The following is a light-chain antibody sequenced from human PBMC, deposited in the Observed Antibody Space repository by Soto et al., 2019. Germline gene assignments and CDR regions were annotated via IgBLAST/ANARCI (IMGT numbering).Light chain of an antibody. CDR1: RSNIGSNY. Sequence: QSVLTQPPSASGTPGQRVTISCSGSRSNIGSNYVYWYQHLPGTAPKLVMYRNNQRPSGVPDRFSGSKSGTSASLAISGLQSEDEADYYCAAWDDSLNGVVFGGGTKLTVL. J-gene: IGLJ2*01. CDR3: AAWDDSLNGVV. V-gene: IGLV1-47*01. CDR2: RNN.